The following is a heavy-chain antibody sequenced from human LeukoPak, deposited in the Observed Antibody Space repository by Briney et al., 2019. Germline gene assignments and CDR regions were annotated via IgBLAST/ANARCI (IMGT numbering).Heavy chain of an antibody. V-gene: IGHV4-39*01. CDR2: IYYSGST. Sequence: SETPSLTCTVSGGSISSSSYYWDWIRQPPGKGLEWIARIYYSGSTYYNSSLKSRVTISVDTSKNQFSLKLSSVTAADTAVYYCARHHSWFGELSPLDYGGQGTLVTVSS. CDR1: GGSISSSSYY. CDR3: ARHHSWFGELSPLDY. J-gene: IGHJ4*02. D-gene: IGHD3-10*01.